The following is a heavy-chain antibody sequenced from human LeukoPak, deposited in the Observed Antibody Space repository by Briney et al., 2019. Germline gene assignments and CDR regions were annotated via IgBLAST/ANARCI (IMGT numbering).Heavy chain of an antibody. J-gene: IGHJ4*02. D-gene: IGHD2-15*01. CDR2: ISDSGDST. Sequence: PGGSLRLSCAASGFTFSSFAMSWVRQAPGKGLEWVSTISDSGDSTYYADSVRGRFTISRDNSKATLYVQMNSLRAEDAAVYYCEKPHSVVGGGYLDYWGQGTLVTVSP. CDR3: EKPHSVVGGGYLDY. V-gene: IGHV3-23*01. CDR1: GFTFSSFA.